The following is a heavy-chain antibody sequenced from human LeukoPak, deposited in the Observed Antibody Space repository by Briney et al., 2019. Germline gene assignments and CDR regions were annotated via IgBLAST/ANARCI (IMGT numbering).Heavy chain of an antibody. Sequence: PSETLSLTCAVYGGSFSGYYWSWIRQPPGKGLEWIGEINHSGSTNYSPSLKSRVTISVDTSKNQFSLKLSSVTAADTAVYYCARGGYCTNGVCRYNWFDPWGQGTLVTVSS. D-gene: IGHD2-8*01. CDR1: GGSFSGYY. CDR3: ARGGYCTNGVCRYNWFDP. CDR2: INHSGST. V-gene: IGHV4-34*01. J-gene: IGHJ5*02.